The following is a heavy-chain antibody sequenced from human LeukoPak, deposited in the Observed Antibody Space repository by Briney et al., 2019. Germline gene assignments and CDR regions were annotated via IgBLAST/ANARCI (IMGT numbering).Heavy chain of an antibody. D-gene: IGHD4-17*01. V-gene: IGHV5-51*01. Sequence: GESLKISCKGSGYSFTSYWIGWVRQMPGKGLEWMGIIYPGDSDTRYSPSFQGQVTISADKSISTAYLQWSSLKASDTAMYYCARLVVHQPQTQGLDYGDYGGLYYYMDVWGKGTTVTVSS. CDR3: ARLVVHQPQTQGLDYGDYGGLYYYMDV. CDR1: GYSFTSYW. J-gene: IGHJ6*03. CDR2: IYPGDSDT.